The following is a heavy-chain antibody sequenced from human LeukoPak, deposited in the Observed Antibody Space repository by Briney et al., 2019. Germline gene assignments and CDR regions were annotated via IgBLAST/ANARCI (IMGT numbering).Heavy chain of an antibody. J-gene: IGHJ1*01. D-gene: IGHD3-22*01. Sequence: VASVKVSCKASGYTFTVYYMHWVRQAPGQGLEWMGWINPNSGGTNYAQKFQGRVTMTRDTSISTAYMELSRLRSDDTAVYYCARGEGAYYYDSSGYYFQHWGQGTLVTVSS. CDR2: INPNSGGT. CDR1: GYTFTVYY. V-gene: IGHV1-2*02. CDR3: ARGEGAYYYDSSGYYFQH.